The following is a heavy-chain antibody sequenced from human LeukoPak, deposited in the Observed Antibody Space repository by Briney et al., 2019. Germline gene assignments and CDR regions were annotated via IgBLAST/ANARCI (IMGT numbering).Heavy chain of an antibody. CDR2: ISAYNGNT. D-gene: IGHD3-10*01. V-gene: IGHV1-18*01. J-gene: IGHJ3*02. CDR1: GYTFTSYG. Sequence: GASVKVSCKASGYTFTSYGISWVRQAPGQGLEWMGWISAYNGNTNYAQKLQGRVTMTTDTSTSTAYMELRSLRSDDTAVYYCARTYRGRKLNDAFDIWGQGTMVTVSS. CDR3: ARTYRGRKLNDAFDI.